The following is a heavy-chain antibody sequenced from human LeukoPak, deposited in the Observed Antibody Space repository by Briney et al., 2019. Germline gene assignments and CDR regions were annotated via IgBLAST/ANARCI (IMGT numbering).Heavy chain of an antibody. CDR2: INPSGGST. D-gene: IGHD3-16*02. J-gene: IGHJ5*02. V-gene: IGHV1-46*01. CDR3: ARGPDYDYVWGTYRSPNWFDP. CDR1: GYTFTSYY. Sequence: ASVKVSCKASGYTFTSYYMHWVRQAPGQGLEWMGIINPSGGSTSYAQKFQGRVTMTRDTSTSTVYMELSSLRSEDTAVYYCARGPDYDYVWGTYRSPNWFDPWGQGTLVTVSS.